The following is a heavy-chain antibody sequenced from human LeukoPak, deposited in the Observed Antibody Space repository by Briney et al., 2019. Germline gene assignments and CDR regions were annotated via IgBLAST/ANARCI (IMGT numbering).Heavy chain of an antibody. Sequence: GESLRLSCAASGFTVSSNYMSWVRQAPGKGLEWVSVIYSGGSTYYADSVKGRFTISRDNSKNTLYLQMNSLRAEDTAVYYCAKERGYNWNDNHAFDIWGQGTMVTVSS. D-gene: IGHD1-1*01. CDR3: AKERGYNWNDNHAFDI. V-gene: IGHV3-53*01. J-gene: IGHJ3*02. CDR1: GFTVSSNY. CDR2: IYSGGST.